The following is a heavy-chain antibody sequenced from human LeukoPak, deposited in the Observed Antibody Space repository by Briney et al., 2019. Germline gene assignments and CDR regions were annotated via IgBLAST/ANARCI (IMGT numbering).Heavy chain of an antibody. J-gene: IGHJ6*03. CDR1: GFTVSSNY. D-gene: IGHD6-13*01. CDR2: IYSGGST. Sequence: GGSLRLSCAASGFTVSSNYMSWVRQAPGKGLEWVSVIYSGGSTYYADSVKGRLTISRDNSKNTLYLQMNSLRAEDTAVYYCARVRGIAAAGIDYWAMDVWGKGTTVTVSS. V-gene: IGHV3-66*01. CDR3: ARVRGIAAAGIDYWAMDV.